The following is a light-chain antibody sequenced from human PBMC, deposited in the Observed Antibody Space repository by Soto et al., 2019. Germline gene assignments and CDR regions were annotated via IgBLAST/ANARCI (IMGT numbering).Light chain of an antibody. CDR1: QSLLHSNGYNY. CDR2: LGS. V-gene: IGKV2-28*01. CDR3: MQALHTPWT. J-gene: IGKJ1*01. Sequence: DIVMTQSPLSLPVTPGEPASISCRSSQSLLHSNGYNYLDWYLQKPGQSPQLLIYLGSNRASGVPDRFSGSGSGTDFTLKISRVEAEDVGVYYCMQALHTPWTPGQGTRWIS.